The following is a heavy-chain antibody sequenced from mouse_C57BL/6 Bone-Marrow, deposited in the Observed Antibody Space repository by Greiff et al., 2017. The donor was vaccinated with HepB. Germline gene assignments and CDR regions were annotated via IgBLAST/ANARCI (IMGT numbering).Heavy chain of an antibody. CDR1: GYTFTSYW. Sequence: VQLQQPGAELVKPGASVKLSCKASGYTFTSYWMHWVKQRPGQGLEWIGMIHPNSGSTNYNEKFTSKATLTVDKSSSTAYMQLSSLTSEDSAVYYCASYDGYYSFAYWGQGTLVTVSA. CDR3: ASYDGYYSFAY. CDR2: IHPNSGST. J-gene: IGHJ3*01. D-gene: IGHD2-3*01. V-gene: IGHV1-64*01.